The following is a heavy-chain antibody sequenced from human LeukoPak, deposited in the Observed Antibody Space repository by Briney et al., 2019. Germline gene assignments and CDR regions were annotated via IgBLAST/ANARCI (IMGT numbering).Heavy chain of an antibody. Sequence: PSETLSLTCTVSGGSISSGGYYWSWIRQPPGKGLEWIGYIYNSGSTHYNPSLKSRVTISVDTSKNQFSLKLSSVTAADTAVYYCAREVVPDVIDAFDIWGQGTMVTVSS. CDR3: AREVVPDVIDAFDI. CDR2: IYNSGST. CDR1: GGSISSGGYY. V-gene: IGHV4-30-2*01. D-gene: IGHD2-2*01. J-gene: IGHJ3*02.